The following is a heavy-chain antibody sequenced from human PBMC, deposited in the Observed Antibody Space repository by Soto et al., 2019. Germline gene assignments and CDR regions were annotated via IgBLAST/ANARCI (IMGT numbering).Heavy chain of an antibody. J-gene: IGHJ4*02. V-gene: IGHV4-30-4*01. CDR3: VRVSLGGSSSWYIDY. Sequence: SETLSLTSTVSGGSINSCAYYWGWIRQPPGKGLEWIGYIYYSGSTYYNPSLKTRVAISVDMSQKQFSLKLSSVTAADTAVYYCVRVSLGGSSSWYIDYWGQGTLVTVSS. CDR2: IYYSGST. D-gene: IGHD6-13*01. CDR1: GGSINSCAYY.